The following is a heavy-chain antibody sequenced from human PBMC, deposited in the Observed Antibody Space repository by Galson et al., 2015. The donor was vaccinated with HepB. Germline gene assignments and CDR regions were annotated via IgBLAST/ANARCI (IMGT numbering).Heavy chain of an antibody. J-gene: IGHJ6*02. CDR3: ARGLGTRFSNSWYFYDGMDV. CDR1: GFIVSSHY. Sequence: SLRLSCAASGFIVSSHYMTWVRQTPGRGLEWVPVIFGGDSTYYADSVKGRFTISRDNSKNTVYLQMNSLGAGDSALYYCARGLGTRFSNSWYFYDGMDVWGQGTTVIVSS. CDR2: IFGGDST. V-gene: IGHV3-66*01. D-gene: IGHD2/OR15-2a*01.